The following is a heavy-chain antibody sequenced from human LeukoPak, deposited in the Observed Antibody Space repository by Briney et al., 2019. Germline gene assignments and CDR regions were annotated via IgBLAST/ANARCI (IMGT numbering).Heavy chain of an antibody. Sequence: PSETLSLTCIVSGGSIISGDYYWTWIRQPPGKGLECVGYIYHNGNTYYNPSLRSRVSISVDTTKNPFSLKLTSVTAAGTAVYYCARAGVVPAAINRAFDIWGQGSLVTVSS. CDR3: ARAGVVPAAINRAFDI. CDR2: IYHNGNT. D-gene: IGHD2-2*02. CDR1: GGSIISGDYY. J-gene: IGHJ3*02. V-gene: IGHV4-30-4*08.